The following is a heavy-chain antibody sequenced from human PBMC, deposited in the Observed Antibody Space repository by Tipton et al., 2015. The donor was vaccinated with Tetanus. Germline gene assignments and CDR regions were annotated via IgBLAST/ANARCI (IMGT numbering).Heavy chain of an antibody. CDR1: GGSISSSSYY. V-gene: IGHV4-39*01. J-gene: IGHJ4*02. Sequence: TLSLTCTVSGGSISSSSYYWGWIRQPPGKGLEWIGSIYYSGNTYYNPSLKSRVTISVDTSKNQFSLKLSSVTAADTAVYYCARFAGQWQYLLGYYFDYWGQGTLVTVSS. CDR3: ARFAGQWQYLLGYYFDY. D-gene: IGHD3-16*01. CDR2: IYYSGNT.